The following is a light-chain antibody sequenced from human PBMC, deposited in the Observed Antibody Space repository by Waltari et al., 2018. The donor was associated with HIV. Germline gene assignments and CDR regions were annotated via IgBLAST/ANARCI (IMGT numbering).Light chain of an antibody. CDR1: SSNVGKTY. CDR2: RND. CDR3: ASWDDALSSWL. J-gene: IGLJ6*01. V-gene: IGLV1-47*01. Sequence: QSGLRQPPSTSRPPGQRVVISCSGSSSNVGKTYISWFQQLPGAAPRLLIYRNDRRPSGVPDRFTAAKSGTSASLVISGLRSDDEADYFCASWDDALSSWLFGGGTKLTVL.